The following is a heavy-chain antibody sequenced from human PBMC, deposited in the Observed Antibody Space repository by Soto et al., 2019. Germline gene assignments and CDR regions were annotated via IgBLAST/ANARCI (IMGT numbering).Heavy chain of an antibody. CDR3: ARHSIAAAGTFDY. J-gene: IGHJ4*02. D-gene: IGHD6-13*01. CDR2: IYYSGST. CDR1: GGSISSYY. Sequence: SETLSLTCTVSGGSISSYYWSWIRQPPGKGLEWIGYIYYSGSTNYNPSLKSRVTISVDTSKNQFSLKLSSVTAADTAVYYCARHSIAAAGTFDYWGQGTLVTVSS. V-gene: IGHV4-59*08.